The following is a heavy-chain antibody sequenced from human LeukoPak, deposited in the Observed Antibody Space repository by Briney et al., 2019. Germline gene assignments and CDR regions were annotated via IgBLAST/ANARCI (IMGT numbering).Heavy chain of an antibody. CDR3: ARLTVPLRFDP. J-gene: IGHJ5*02. Sequence: PSETLSLTCTVSVGSISSYYWSWIRQPPGKGLEWIGYIYYSGSTNYNPSLKSRVTISVDTSKNQFSLKLNSVSAADTAVYYCARLTVPLRFDPWGQGTLVTVSS. D-gene: IGHD2-2*01. CDR2: IYYSGST. V-gene: IGHV4-59*01. CDR1: VGSISSYY.